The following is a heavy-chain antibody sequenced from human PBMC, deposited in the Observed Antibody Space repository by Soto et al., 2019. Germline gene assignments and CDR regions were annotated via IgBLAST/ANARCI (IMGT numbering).Heavy chain of an antibody. CDR2: INHSGST. V-gene: IGHV4-34*01. CDR1: GGSFSGYY. D-gene: IGHD6-13*01. J-gene: IGHJ5*02. CDR3: ARVEYSSSWYDGNWFDP. Sequence: PSETLSLTCAVHGGSFSGYYWDWIRQPPGKGLEWIGEINHSGSTNYNPSLKSRVTISVDTSKNQFSLKLSSVTAADTAVYYCARVEYSSSWYDGNWFDPWGQGTLVTVSS.